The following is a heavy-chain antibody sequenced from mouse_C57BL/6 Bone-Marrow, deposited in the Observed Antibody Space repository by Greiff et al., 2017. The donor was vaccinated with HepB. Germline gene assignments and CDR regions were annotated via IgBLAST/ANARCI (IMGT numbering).Heavy chain of an antibody. CDR3: ARGDYDLSYWYFDV. Sequence: VQLQQSGAELVMPGASVKLSCKASGYTFTSYWMHWVKQRPGQGLEWIGEIDPSDSYTNYNQKFKGKSTLTVDKSSSTAYMQLSSLTSEDSAVYYCARGDYDLSYWYFDVWGTGTTVTVSS. J-gene: IGHJ1*03. CDR1: GYTFTSYW. V-gene: IGHV1-69*01. CDR2: IDPSDSYT. D-gene: IGHD2-4*01.